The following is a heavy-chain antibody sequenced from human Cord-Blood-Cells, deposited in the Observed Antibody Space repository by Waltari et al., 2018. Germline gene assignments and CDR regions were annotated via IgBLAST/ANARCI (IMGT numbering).Heavy chain of an antibody. Sequence: QLQLQESGPGLVKPSETLSLTCTVSGGSISSSSYYWGWIRQPPGKGLEWIGSIYYSGSTYSTPSLKSRVTISVDTSKNQFSLKLSSVTAADTAVYYCARPQGICSGGSCYSDAFDIWGQGTMVTVSS. CDR1: GGSISSSSYY. CDR3: ARPQGICSGGSCYSDAFDI. J-gene: IGHJ3*02. CDR2: IYYSGST. D-gene: IGHD2-15*01. V-gene: IGHV4-39*01.